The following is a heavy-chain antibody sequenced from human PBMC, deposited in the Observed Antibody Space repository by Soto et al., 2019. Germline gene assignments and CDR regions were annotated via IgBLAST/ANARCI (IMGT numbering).Heavy chain of an antibody. J-gene: IGHJ5*02. CDR3: TREKFDP. CDR2: IKTDGSST. CDR1: GFTFSSYW. V-gene: IGHV3-74*01. Sequence: EVQLVESGGGLVQPGGSLRLSCAASGFTFSSYWMHWVRQVPGKGLVRVSRIKTDGSSTSYADSVKGRFTISRDNAKNTLWLQMNSLRAEDTAVYYCTREKFDPWGQGTLVTVSS.